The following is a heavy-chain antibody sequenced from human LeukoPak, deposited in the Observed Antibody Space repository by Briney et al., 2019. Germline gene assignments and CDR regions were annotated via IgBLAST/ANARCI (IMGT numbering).Heavy chain of an antibody. CDR2: IYDSGSN. Sequence: PSETLSLTCAVSGYSISSGYYWGCIRHPPREGLEWIRRIYDSGSNNYNTSFKNRVTSSVVASKNQLSSKLSSLTAAETAIYYCARDQEGARHMDAFDIWGQGTMVTVSS. CDR3: ARDQEGARHMDAFDI. CDR1: GYSISSGYY. D-gene: IGHD1-26*01. V-gene: IGHV4-38-2*02. J-gene: IGHJ3*02.